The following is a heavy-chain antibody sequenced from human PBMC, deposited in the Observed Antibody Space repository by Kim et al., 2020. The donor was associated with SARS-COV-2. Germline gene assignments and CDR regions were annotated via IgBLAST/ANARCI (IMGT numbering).Heavy chain of an antibody. J-gene: IGHJ6*02. D-gene: IGHD3-22*01. Sequence: KGRFTISRDNSPNALYLQMNSLRAGDTAVYYCAKTDKYYYDSTGYYYGMDVWGQGTTVTVSS. CDR3: AKTDKYYYDSTGYYYGMDV. V-gene: IGHV3-23*01.